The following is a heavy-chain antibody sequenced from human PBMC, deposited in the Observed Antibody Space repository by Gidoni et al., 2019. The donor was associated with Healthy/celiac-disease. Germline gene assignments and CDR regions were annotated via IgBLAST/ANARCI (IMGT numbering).Heavy chain of an antibody. D-gene: IGHD6-13*01. J-gene: IGHJ4*02. Sequence: QGQLVQAGAEVKKPVASGKVSFKASGYTFTSYDTSWVCQAPGQGLEWIGWISAYNVNTNYAQKLQGRVTMTTDTSTSTAYMELRSLRSDATAVYYCARERGGLMAAAGTAHFDYWGQGTLVTVSS. V-gene: IGHV1-18*04. CDR3: ARERGGLMAAAGTAHFDY. CDR1: GYTFTSYD. CDR2: ISAYNVNT.